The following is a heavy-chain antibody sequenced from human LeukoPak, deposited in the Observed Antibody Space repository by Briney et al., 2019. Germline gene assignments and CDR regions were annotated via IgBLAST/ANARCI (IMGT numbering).Heavy chain of an antibody. J-gene: IGHJ4*02. D-gene: IGHD5-18*01. V-gene: IGHV1-2*02. CDR3: ARDAVSRSAIDY. CDR2: INPNSGGT. CDR1: GYTLTGYY. Sequence: ASVKVSCKASGYTLTGYYMHWVRQAPGQGLEWMGWINPNSGGTNYAQKFQGRVTMTRDTFISTAYMELSRLRSDDTAVYYCARDAVSRSAIDYWGQGTLVTVSS.